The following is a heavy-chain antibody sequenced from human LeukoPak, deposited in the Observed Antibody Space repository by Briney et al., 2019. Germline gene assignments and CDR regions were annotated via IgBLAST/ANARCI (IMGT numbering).Heavy chain of an antibody. CDR1: GFTFSSYW. D-gene: IGHD3-10*01. V-gene: IGHV3-74*01. Sequence: GGSLRLSCAASGFTFSSYWMHWVRQAPGKGLVWVSRINSDGSSTSYADSVKGRFTISRDNAKNTLYLQMNSLRAEDTAVYYCARGGPIYYYGMDVWGKGTTVTVSS. CDR3: ARGGPIYYYGMDV. J-gene: IGHJ6*04. CDR2: INSDGSST.